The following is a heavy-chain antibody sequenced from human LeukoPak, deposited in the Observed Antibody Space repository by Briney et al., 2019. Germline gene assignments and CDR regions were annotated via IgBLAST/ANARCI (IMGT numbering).Heavy chain of an antibody. V-gene: IGHV3-21*01. CDR1: GFTFSSYS. CDR2: ISSSSSYI. Sequence: GGSLRLSCAASGFTFSSYSMNWVRQAPGKGLEWVSSISSSSSYIYYADSVKGRFTISRDNASNSLYLQMNSLRAEDTAVYYCAGRGYYYDSSGYYEEDYWGQGTLVTVSS. J-gene: IGHJ4*02. CDR3: AGRGYYYDSSGYYEEDY. D-gene: IGHD3-22*01.